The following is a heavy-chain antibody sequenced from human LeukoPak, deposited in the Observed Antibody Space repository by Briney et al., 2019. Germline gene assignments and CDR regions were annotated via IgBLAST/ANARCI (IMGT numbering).Heavy chain of an antibody. Sequence: KPSETLSLTCTVSGGSISSYYWTWFRQPPGKGLEWIGEINHSGSTNYNPSLKSRVTISVDTSKNQFSLELSSVTAADTAVYYCAREGGSSWYSRDFYYIDVWGKGTTVTVSS. CDR1: GGSISSYY. D-gene: IGHD6-13*01. CDR3: AREGGSSWYSRDFYYIDV. V-gene: IGHV4-34*01. J-gene: IGHJ6*03. CDR2: INHSGST.